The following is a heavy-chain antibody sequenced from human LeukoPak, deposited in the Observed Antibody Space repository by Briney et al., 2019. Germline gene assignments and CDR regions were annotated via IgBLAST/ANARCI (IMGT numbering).Heavy chain of an antibody. CDR2: IYHSGRT. J-gene: IGHJ4*02. D-gene: IGHD2-8*02. V-gene: IGHV4-4*02. CDR3: ARHSSGGGFDY. CDR1: GGSISSSNW. Sequence: SETLSLTCAVSGGSISSSNWWCWISQHPGKGLEWIVEIYHSGRTNYNPSLKSRVTISVDTSKNQFSLKLSSVTAADTAVYYCARHSSGGGFDYWGQGTLVTVSS.